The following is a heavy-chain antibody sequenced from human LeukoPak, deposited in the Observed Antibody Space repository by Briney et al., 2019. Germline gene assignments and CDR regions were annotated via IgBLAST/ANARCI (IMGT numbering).Heavy chain of an antibody. CDR1: GGSISSYY. CDR2: IYYSGST. Sequence: EPSEILSLTCTVSGGSISSYYWNWIRHPPGKGLEWIGCIYYSGSTNYNPSLKSRVTISVDTSKNQFSLKLNSVTAADTAVYYCARGGAHYYYGMDVWGQGTTVTVSS. V-gene: IGHV4-59*01. CDR3: ARGGAHYYYGMDV. J-gene: IGHJ6*02.